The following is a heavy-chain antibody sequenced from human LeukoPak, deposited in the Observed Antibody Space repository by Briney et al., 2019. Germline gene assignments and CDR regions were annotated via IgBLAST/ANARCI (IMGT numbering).Heavy chain of an antibody. V-gene: IGHV1-2*02. J-gene: IGHJ4*02. Sequence: GASVKVSCKASGYTFTGYYMHWVRQAPGQGLEWMGWINPNSGGTNYAQKFQGRVTMTRDTSISTAYMELRSLRSDDTAVYYCAKTVQYYDILTGYYYFDYWGQGTLVTVSS. CDR2: INPNSGGT. CDR3: AKTVQYYDILTGYYYFDY. CDR1: GYTFTGYY. D-gene: IGHD3-9*01.